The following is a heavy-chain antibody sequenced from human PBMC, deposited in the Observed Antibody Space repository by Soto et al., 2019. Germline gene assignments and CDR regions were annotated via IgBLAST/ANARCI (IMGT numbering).Heavy chain of an antibody. J-gene: IGHJ4*02. V-gene: IGHV3-53*01. CDR3: ARMGTDYSYWFDY. CDR2: LYSDGST. CDR1: GFTVSSNY. Sequence: PGGSLRLSCAASGFTVSSNYMSWVRQAPGKGLEWVSVLYSDGSTYYADSVKGRFTISRDNSKSALYFQMNSLRAEDTAVYYCARMGTDYSYWFDYWGQGTLVTVSS. D-gene: IGHD3-9*01.